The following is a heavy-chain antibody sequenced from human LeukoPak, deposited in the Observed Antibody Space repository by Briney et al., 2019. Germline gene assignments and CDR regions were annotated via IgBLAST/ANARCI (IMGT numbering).Heavy chain of an antibody. Sequence: ASVKVSCKASGYTFTSYYMHWVRQAPGQGHEWMGIINPSGGSTSYAQKFQGRVTMTRDTSTSTVYMELSSLRSEDTAVYYCAREQEYDFWSGCHFDYWGQGTLVTVSS. D-gene: IGHD3-3*01. CDR2: INPSGGST. V-gene: IGHV1-46*01. J-gene: IGHJ4*02. CDR3: AREQEYDFWSGCHFDY. CDR1: GYTFTSYY.